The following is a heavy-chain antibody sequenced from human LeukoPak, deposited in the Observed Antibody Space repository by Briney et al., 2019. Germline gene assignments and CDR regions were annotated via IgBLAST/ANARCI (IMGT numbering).Heavy chain of an antibody. CDR3: AKGGGGLRFLEWLLSY. J-gene: IGHJ4*02. Sequence: GGSLRLSCAASGFTFSSYAMSWVRQAPGKGLEWVSAISGSGGSTYYADSVKGRFTISRDNSKNTLYLQMNSLRAEDTAVYYCAKGGGGLRFLEWLLSYWGQGTLVTVSS. CDR1: GFTFSSYA. V-gene: IGHV3-23*01. CDR2: ISGSGGST. D-gene: IGHD3-3*01.